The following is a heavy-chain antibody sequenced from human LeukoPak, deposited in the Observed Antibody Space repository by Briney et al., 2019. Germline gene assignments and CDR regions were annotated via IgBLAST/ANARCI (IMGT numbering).Heavy chain of an antibody. CDR1: GGSINSGSYY. V-gene: IGHV4-61*02. J-gene: IGHJ6*03. D-gene: IGHD3-10*01. Sequence: PSQTLSLTCTVSGGSINSGSYYWSWIRQPAGKGLEWIGRIYTSGSTKYNPSLKNQVTISVDTSKNQFSLKLSSVTAADTAVYYCARRLGRKFGERFYYYHYLDVWGKGTTVTISS. CDR2: IYTSGST. CDR3: ARRLGRKFGERFYYYHYLDV.